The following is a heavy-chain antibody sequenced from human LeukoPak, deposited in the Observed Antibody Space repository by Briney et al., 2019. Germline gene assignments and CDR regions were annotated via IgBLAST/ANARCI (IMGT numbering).Heavy chain of an antibody. J-gene: IGHJ4*02. CDR1: GFTFNLYA. D-gene: IGHD6-19*01. Sequence: GGSLRLSCAASGFTFNLYAMTWVRQAPGKGLEWVSTFYETLKTDYADSVKGRFTISRDTSNNMLYRQMNSLRTEDTAIYYCAKRGAGSGGLHYWGQGTLVTVSS. CDR2: FYETLKT. V-gene: IGHV3-23*01. CDR3: AKRGAGSGGLHY.